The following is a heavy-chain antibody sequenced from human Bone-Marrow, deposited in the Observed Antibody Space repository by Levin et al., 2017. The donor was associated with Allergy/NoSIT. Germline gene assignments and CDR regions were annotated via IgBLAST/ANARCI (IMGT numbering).Heavy chain of an antibody. CDR1: GFTFSGSA. J-gene: IGHJ4*02. CDR2: IRSKANSYAT. D-gene: IGHD7-27*01. CDR3: TRRTGELGLDY. V-gene: IGHV3-73*01. Sequence: GGSLRLSCAASGFTFSGSAMHWVRQASGKGLEWVGRIRSKANSYATGYAASVKGRFTISRDDSKNTAYLQMNSLKTEDTAVYYCTRRTGELGLDYWGQGTLVTVSS.